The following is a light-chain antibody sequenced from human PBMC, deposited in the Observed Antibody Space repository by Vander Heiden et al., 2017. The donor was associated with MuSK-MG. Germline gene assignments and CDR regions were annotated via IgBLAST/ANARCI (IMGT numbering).Light chain of an antibody. J-gene: IGKJ1*01. CDR2: WAS. CDR1: QSLLYSSNNKNY. Sequence: VMIQSPDSLTVSLGERATIDCKSRQSLLYSSNNKNYLVWYQQKPGQPPKLLISWASTRESGVPDRFSGSGSETDFSLSMNSLQAEDMGVYYCQQDYTSGWTFGQGTRVEMK. V-gene: IGKV4-1*01. CDR3: QQDYTSGWT.